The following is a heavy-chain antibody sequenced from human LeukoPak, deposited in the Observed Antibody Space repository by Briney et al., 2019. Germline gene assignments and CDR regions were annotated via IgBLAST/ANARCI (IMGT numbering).Heavy chain of an antibody. Sequence: SETLSLTCSVSGGSISSTRYYWGWIRQPPGKGLEWIGSIYYSGSTYYNPSLKSRVTLSVDTSKNQFSLKLSSVTAADTAVYYCARTENYIPEDCFDPWGQGTLVTVSS. CDR3: ARTENYIPEDCFDP. J-gene: IGHJ5*02. CDR2: IYYSGST. CDR1: GGSISSTRYY. D-gene: IGHD5-24*01. V-gene: IGHV4-39*01.